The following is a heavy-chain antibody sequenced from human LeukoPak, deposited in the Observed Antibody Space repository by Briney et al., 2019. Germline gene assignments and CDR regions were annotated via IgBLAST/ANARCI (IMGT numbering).Heavy chain of an antibody. D-gene: IGHD3-22*01. CDR1: SGSISRSSYS. CDR3: ARDGFYDSSGYYYNWVFDY. J-gene: IGHJ4*02. CDR2: IYYVGNT. Sequence: PSETLSLTCTVSSGSISRSSYSWGWIRQPPGKGLEWIGSIYYVGNTYYNPSLKSRVTISVDTSKNQFSLKLTSVTAADTAVYYCARDGFYDSSGYYYNWVFDYWGQGTLVTVSS. V-gene: IGHV4-39*07.